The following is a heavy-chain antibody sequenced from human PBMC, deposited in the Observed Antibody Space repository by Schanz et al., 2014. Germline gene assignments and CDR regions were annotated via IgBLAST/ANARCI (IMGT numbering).Heavy chain of an antibody. V-gene: IGHV3-74*02. CDR1: GFTFSSHW. CDR3: ARPALWFGDNCFDP. J-gene: IGHJ5*02. Sequence: EVQLVESGGGLVQPGGSLRLSCAASGFTFSSHWMHWVRQVPGKGLVWVSRIKSDGSSTSYADSVKGRFTISRDNAQNTLYLQMNSLRAEDTAVYYCARPALWFGDNCFDPCGQGTLVTVSS. D-gene: IGHD3-10*01. CDR2: IKSDGSST.